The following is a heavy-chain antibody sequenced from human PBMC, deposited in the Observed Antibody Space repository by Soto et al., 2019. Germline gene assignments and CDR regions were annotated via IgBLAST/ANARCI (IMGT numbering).Heavy chain of an antibody. Sequence: HITLKESGPTLVKPTQTLTLTCIFSGFSFSADGVGVGWIRQPPGKTLEWLALMYRDDDTRYRPSLKSRLTITKDSSKHQVVLTMSNIDPLDTVSYYCAHAFGGTSWPNDAFDVCGQGTVVTVSS. CDR3: AHAFGGTSWPNDAFDV. J-gene: IGHJ3*01. D-gene: IGHD3-3*01. CDR2: MYRDDDT. CDR1: GFSFSADGVG. V-gene: IGHV2-5*02.